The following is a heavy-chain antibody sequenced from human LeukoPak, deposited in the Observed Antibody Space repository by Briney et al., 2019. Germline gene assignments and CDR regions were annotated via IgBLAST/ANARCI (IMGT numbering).Heavy chain of an antibody. J-gene: IGHJ6*02. CDR2: ISSSSSYI. D-gene: IGHD3-10*01. CDR3: ARGFANGMDV. CDR1: GFTFSSYS. V-gene: IGHV3-21*04. Sequence: GGSLRLSCAASGFTFSSYSMNWVRQAPGKGLEWVSSISSSSSYIYYADSVKGRFTISRDNAKNSLYLQMNSLRAEDTALYHCARGFANGMDVWGQGTTVTVSS.